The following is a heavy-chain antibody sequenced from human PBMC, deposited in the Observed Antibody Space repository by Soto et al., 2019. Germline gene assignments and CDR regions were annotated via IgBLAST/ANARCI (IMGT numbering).Heavy chain of an antibody. Sequence: PGGSLRLSCAASGFTFSSYAMSWVRQAPGKGLEWVSAISGSGGSTYYADSVKGRFTISRDNSKNTLYLQMNSLRAEDTAVYYCAKASRGGYDFDPKPYYYYYGMDVWGQGTTVTVSS. J-gene: IGHJ6*02. CDR3: AKASRGGYDFDPKPYYYYYGMDV. CDR1: GFTFSSYA. CDR2: ISGSGGST. D-gene: IGHD5-12*01. V-gene: IGHV3-23*01.